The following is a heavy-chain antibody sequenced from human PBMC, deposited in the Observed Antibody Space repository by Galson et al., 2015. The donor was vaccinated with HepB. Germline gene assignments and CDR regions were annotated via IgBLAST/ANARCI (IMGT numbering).Heavy chain of an antibody. CDR3: ARERYYYGSGSYWYYYGMDV. CDR1: GFSLSTSGMC. D-gene: IGHD3-10*01. V-gene: IGHV2-70*11. CDR2: IDWDDDK. Sequence: PALVKPTQTLTLTCTFSGFSLSTSGMCVSWIRQPPGKALEWLARIDWDDDKYYSTSLKTRLTISKDTSKNQVVLTMTNMDPVDTATYYCARERYYYGSGSYWYYYGMDVWGQGTTVTVSS. J-gene: IGHJ6*02.